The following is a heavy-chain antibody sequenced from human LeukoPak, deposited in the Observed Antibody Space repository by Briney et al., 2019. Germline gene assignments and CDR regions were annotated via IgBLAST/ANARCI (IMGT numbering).Heavy chain of an antibody. CDR3: ARDYEVVAAHEDYYYYMDV. J-gene: IGHJ6*03. Sequence: GGSLRLSYAASGFTFSSYSMNWVRQAPGKGLEWVSSISSSSSYIYYADSVKGRFTISRDNAKNSLYLQMNSLRAEDTAVYYCARDYEVVAAHEDYYYYMDVWGKGTTVTVSS. D-gene: IGHD2-15*01. CDR1: GFTFSSYS. V-gene: IGHV3-21*01. CDR2: ISSSSSYI.